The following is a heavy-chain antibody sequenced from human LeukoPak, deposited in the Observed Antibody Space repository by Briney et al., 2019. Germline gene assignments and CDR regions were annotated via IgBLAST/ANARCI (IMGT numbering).Heavy chain of an antibody. CDR3: AREKGSYSSVRFPDC. CDR1: GFTFSSYG. V-gene: IGHV3-33*01. J-gene: IGHJ4*02. CDR2: IWYDGSNK. Sequence: PGGSLRLSCAASGFTFSSYGMHWVRQAPGKGLEWVAVIWYDGSNKYYADSVEGRFTISRDNSKNTLYLQMNSLRAEDTAVYYCAREKGSYSSVRFPDCWGQGTLVTVSS. D-gene: IGHD6-19*01.